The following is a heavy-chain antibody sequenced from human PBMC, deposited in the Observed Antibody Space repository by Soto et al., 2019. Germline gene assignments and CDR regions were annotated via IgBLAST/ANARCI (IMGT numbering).Heavy chain of an antibody. CDR1: GYSFTSYW. CDR3: ARLYTSASFDF. D-gene: IGHD6-19*01. CDR2: IYTGDSDT. J-gene: IGHJ4*02. Sequence: PGESLKISCKGSGYSFTSYWIGWVRQVPGKGLEWMGIIYTGDSDTRDSPSFQGQVTISADKSIATAYLQWSSLKASDTAMYYCARLYTSASFDFWGQGTLVTVSS. V-gene: IGHV5-51*01.